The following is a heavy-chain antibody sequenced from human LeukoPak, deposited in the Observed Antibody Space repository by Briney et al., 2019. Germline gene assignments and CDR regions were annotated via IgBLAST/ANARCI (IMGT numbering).Heavy chain of an antibody. V-gene: IGHV4-59*12. CDR2: IYYSGST. CDR1: GGSISSYY. Sequence: SETLSLTCTVSGGSISSYYWSWIRQPPGKGLEWIGYIYYSGSTNYNPSLKSRVTISVDTSKNQFSLKLSSVTAADTAVYYCARDNAEMATIGDYWGQGTLVTVSS. D-gene: IGHD5-24*01. J-gene: IGHJ4*02. CDR3: ARDNAEMATIGDY.